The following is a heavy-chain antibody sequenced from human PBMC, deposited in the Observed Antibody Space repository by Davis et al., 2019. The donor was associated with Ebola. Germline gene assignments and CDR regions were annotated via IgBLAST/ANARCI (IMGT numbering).Heavy chain of an antibody. Sequence: GGSLRLSCAASGFTFDDYAMHWVRQAPGKGLEWVSGISWNSGSIGYADSVKGRFTISRDNSKNTLYLQMSSLRAEDTAVYYCVKDGAAGPSDAFDIWGQGTMVTVSS. CDR1: GFTFDDYA. CDR3: VKDGAAGPSDAFDI. V-gene: IGHV3-9*01. CDR2: ISWNSGSI. J-gene: IGHJ3*02. D-gene: IGHD6-25*01.